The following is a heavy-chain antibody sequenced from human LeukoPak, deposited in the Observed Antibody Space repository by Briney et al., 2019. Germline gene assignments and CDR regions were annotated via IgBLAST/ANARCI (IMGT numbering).Heavy chain of an antibody. V-gene: IGHV1-18*01. CDR3: ARGSGSGSYFCLRP. CDR2: ISAYNGNT. Sequence: ASVKVSCKASGYTFTSHGISWVRQAPGQGHEWMGWISAYNGNTNYAQKLQGRVTMTTDTSTSTAYMELRSLRSDDTAVYYCARGSGSGSYFCLRPWGQGTLVTVAS. CDR1: GYTFTSHG. D-gene: IGHD1-26*01. J-gene: IGHJ5*02.